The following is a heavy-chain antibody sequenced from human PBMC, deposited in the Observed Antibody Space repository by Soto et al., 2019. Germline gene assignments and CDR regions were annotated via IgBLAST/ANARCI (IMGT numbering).Heavy chain of an antibody. J-gene: IGHJ4*02. CDR1: GFTFSNYA. Sequence: EVQLLDSGGDLVQPGGSLRLSCAASGFTFSNYAMSWVRQAPGKGLEWVSSIIDNGGITNYADSVKGRFTISRDNSKKTLSQHISSLTAEDTAVYFCAKSPIETRAARRDLGLVDYWGQGTLVTVSS. CDR3: AKSPIETRAARRDLGLVDY. V-gene: IGHV3-23*01. CDR2: IIDNGGIT. D-gene: IGHD6-6*01.